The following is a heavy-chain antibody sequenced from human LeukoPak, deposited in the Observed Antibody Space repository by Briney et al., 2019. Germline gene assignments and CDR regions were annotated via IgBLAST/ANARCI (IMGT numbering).Heavy chain of an antibody. D-gene: IGHD3-22*01. J-gene: IGHJ4*02. CDR3: AGDSSGYWYFDY. Sequence: PGGSLRLSCAASGFTFSSFSMNWVRQAPGKGLEWVSSISSTSSYIYYADSVKGRFTISRDNPKNTLYLQMNSLRAEDTAVYYCAGDSSGYWYFDYWGQGTLVTVS. CDR2: ISSTSSYI. CDR1: GFTFSSFS. V-gene: IGHV3-21*01.